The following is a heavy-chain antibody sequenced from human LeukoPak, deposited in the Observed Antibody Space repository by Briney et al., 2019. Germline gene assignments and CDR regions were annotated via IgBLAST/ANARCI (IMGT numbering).Heavy chain of an antibody. D-gene: IGHD6-19*01. Sequence: GGSLRLSCTASGFIFSTYGMHWVRQAPGKGLEWVAFIRYDGSNKYYADSVKGRFTISRDNSKNTLYLQMNSLRAEDTAVYYCAKAGPHSSGWMVWFDHWGQGTLVTVSS. J-gene: IGHJ5*02. CDR2: IRYDGSNK. CDR3: AKAGPHSSGWMVWFDH. V-gene: IGHV3-30*02. CDR1: GFIFSTYG.